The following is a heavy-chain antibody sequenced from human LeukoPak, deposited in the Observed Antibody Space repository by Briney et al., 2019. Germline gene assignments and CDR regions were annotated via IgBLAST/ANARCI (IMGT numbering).Heavy chain of an antibody. Sequence: GGSLRLSCAASGFTFSNAWMSWVRQAPGKGLEWVGRIKSKSNGGTTDHAAPLKGRFTISRDDSKNTLYLQMNSLRAEDTAVYHCARGSQRGAAANYYGMDVWGQGTTVTVSS. J-gene: IGHJ6*02. CDR3: ARGSQRGAAANYYGMDV. CDR1: GFTFSNAW. D-gene: IGHD2-2*01. CDR2: IKSKSNGGTT. V-gene: IGHV3-15*05.